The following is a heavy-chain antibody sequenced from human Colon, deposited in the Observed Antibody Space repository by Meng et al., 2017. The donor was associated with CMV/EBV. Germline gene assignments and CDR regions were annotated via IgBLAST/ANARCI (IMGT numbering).Heavy chain of an antibody. CDR2: IRGDDST. D-gene: IGHD1-20*01. Sequence: GSLRLSCAASGFSVSANYMSWVRQAPGKGLEWVSFIRGDDSTSYTDSVQGRFTISRDNSKNTVFLQMNSLRAEDTAVYYCARACRQFNNCYLDSWGQGIQVTVSS. CDR1: GFSVSANY. CDR3: ARACRQFNNCYLDS. J-gene: IGHJ4*02. V-gene: IGHV3-53*01.